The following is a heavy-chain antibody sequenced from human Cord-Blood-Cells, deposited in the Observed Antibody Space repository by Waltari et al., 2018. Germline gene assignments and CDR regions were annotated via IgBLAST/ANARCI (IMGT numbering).Heavy chain of an antibody. Sequence: QLQLQESGPGLVKPSETLSLTCTVSGGSISSSSYYCGWIRHPPGKGLEWIGSIYYSGSTYYNPSLKSRVTISVDTSKNQFSLKLSSVTAADTAVYYCARQGYSSSHEYFQHWGQGTLVTVSS. D-gene: IGHD6-13*01. CDR1: GGSISSSSYY. CDR3: ARQGYSSSHEYFQH. J-gene: IGHJ1*01. CDR2: IYYSGST. V-gene: IGHV4-39*07.